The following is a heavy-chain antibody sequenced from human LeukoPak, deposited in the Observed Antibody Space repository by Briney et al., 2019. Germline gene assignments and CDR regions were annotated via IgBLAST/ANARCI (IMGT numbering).Heavy chain of an antibody. J-gene: IGHJ3*02. D-gene: IGHD5-18*01. CDR2: IYYSGST. V-gene: IGHV4-59*08. CDR1: SGSISSYY. CDR3: ARHGVLRGYRDAFDI. Sequence: SETLSLTCTVSSGSISSYYWSWIRQPPGKGLEWIGYIYYSGSTNYNPSLKSRVTISVDTSKNQFSLKLSSVTAADTAVYYCARHGVLRGYRDAFDIWGQGTMVTVSS.